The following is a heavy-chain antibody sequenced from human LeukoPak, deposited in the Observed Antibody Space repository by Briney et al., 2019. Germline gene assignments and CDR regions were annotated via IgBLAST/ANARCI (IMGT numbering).Heavy chain of an antibody. V-gene: IGHV1-8*01. J-gene: IGHJ4*02. CDR2: MNTNNGNT. CDR1: GYTFINHD. Sequence: ASVKVSCKASGYTFINHDINWVRQASGQGLEWMGWMNTNNGNTGYAQKFQGRVTMTRNTSINTAYMELSRLRSDDTAVYYCASGXXAFDYWGQGTLVTVSS. CDR3: ASGXXAFDY.